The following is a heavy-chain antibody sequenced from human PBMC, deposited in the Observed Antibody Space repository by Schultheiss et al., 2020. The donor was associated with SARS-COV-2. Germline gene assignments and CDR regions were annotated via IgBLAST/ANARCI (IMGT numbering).Heavy chain of an antibody. D-gene: IGHD7-27*01. CDR2: VKSKADGGTT. CDR1: GFTFSSYG. Sequence: GGSLRLSCAASGFTFSSYGMHWVRQASGKGLEWVGRVKSKADGGTTDYAAPVKGRFSISRDDSRKMLYLQMNSLTIDDTAVYFCARENWGCNDYWGQGTVVTVSS. V-gene: IGHV3-15*01. CDR3: ARENWGCNDY. J-gene: IGHJ4*02.